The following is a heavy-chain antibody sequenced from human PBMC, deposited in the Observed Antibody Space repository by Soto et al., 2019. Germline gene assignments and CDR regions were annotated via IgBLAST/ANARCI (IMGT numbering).Heavy chain of an antibody. D-gene: IGHD6-13*01. V-gene: IGHV3-30*18. CDR1: GFTFSSYG. CDR2: ISYDGSNK. Sequence: GGSLRLSCAASGFTFSSYGMHWVRQAPGKGLEWVAVISYDGSNKYYADSVKGRFTISRDNSKNTLYLQMNSLRAEDTAVYYCAKATGYSSQNYYGMDVWGQGTTVTVSS. J-gene: IGHJ6*02. CDR3: AKATGYSSQNYYGMDV.